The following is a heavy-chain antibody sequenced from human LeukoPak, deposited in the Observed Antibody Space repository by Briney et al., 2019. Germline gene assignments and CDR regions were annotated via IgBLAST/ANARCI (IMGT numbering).Heavy chain of an antibody. CDR2: INAGNGNT. CDR3: ARGVRITMVRGVIIRGPFDY. Sequence: ASVKVSCKASGYTFTSYAMHWVRQAPGQRLEWMGWINAGNGNTKYSQKFQGRVTITRDTSASTAYMELSGLRSEDTAVYYCARGVRITMVRGVIIRGPFDYWSQGTLVTVSS. V-gene: IGHV1-3*01. D-gene: IGHD3-10*01. CDR1: GYTFTSYA. J-gene: IGHJ4*02.